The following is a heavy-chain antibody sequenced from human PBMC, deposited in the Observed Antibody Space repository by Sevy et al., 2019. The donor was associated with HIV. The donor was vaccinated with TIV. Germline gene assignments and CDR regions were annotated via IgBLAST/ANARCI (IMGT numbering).Heavy chain of an antibody. V-gene: IGHV1-2*02. CDR1: GGTFSSYA. CDR3: VRDDRDGYFDY. J-gene: IGHJ4*02. Sequence: ASVKVSCKASGGTFSSYAISWVRQAPGQGLEWMGWINPDSGGPNYAPKFQGRVTLTRDTSISTAYMELSRLKSDDTAVYYCVRDDRDGYFDYWGQGTLVTVSS. CDR2: INPDSGGP.